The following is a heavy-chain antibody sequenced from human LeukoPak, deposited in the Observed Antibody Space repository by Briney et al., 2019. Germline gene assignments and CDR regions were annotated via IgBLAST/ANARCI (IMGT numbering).Heavy chain of an antibody. J-gene: IGHJ3*02. CDR3: ARVRVFRYYYDSSGYVDAFDI. D-gene: IGHD3-22*01. CDR2: ISSSSSYI. CDR1: GFTFSSYS. Sequence: PGGSLRLSCAASGFTFSSYSMNWVRQAPGKGLEWVSSISSSSSYIYYADSVKGRFTISRDNAKNSLYLQMNSLRAEDTAVYYCARVRVFRYYYDSSGYVDAFDIWGQGTMVTVSS. V-gene: IGHV3-21*01.